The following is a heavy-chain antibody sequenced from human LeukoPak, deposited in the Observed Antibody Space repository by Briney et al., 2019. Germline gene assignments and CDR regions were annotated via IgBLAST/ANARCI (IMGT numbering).Heavy chain of an antibody. Sequence: GGSLRLSCAAAGFTFSSYAMHWVRQAPGKGLEWVAAISYDGSNKYYADSVKGRFTISRDNSKNTLYLQMNSLRAEDTAVYYCARGRPNWFDPWGQGTLVTVSS. V-gene: IGHV3-30*04. J-gene: IGHJ5*02. CDR3: ARGRPNWFDP. CDR1: GFTFSSYA. CDR2: ISYDGSNK.